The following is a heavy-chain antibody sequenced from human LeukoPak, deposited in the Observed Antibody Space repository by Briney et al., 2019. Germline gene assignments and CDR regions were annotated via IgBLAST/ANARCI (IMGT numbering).Heavy chain of an antibody. CDR2: IRYDGSNK. D-gene: IGHD6-13*01. V-gene: IGHV3-30*02. Sequence: PGGSLRLSCAASGFTFSSYGMHWVRQAPGKGLEWVAFIRYDGSNKYYADSVKGRFTISRDNSKNTLYLQMNSLRSEDTAVYYCARPAYPTIAATDYYFDYWGQGTLVTVSS. J-gene: IGHJ4*02. CDR1: GFTFSSYG. CDR3: ARPAYPTIAATDYYFDY.